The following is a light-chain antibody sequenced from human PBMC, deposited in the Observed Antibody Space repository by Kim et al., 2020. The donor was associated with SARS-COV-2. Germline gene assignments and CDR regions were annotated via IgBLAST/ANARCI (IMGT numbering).Light chain of an antibody. Sequence: SVSPGERATPSCRASQSISSNLAWYHQKPGQAPRLLIYGASTRATGTPSRFSGSGSGTEFTLTISSLQSEDFAVYSCQQYNKWPYTFGQGTKLEI. V-gene: IGKV3-15*01. J-gene: IGKJ2*01. CDR2: GAS. CDR1: QSISSN. CDR3: QQYNKWPYT.